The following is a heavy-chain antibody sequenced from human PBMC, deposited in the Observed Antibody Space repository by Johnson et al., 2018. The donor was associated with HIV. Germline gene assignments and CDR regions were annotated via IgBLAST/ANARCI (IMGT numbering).Heavy chain of an antibody. Sequence: QVHLVESGGGVVQPGRSLRLSCAASGFTFSSYAMHWVRQAPGKGLEWVAVISYDGSNKYYADSVKGRFTISRDNSKNTLYLQMNSLRAEDTAVYYCARAEQLAGGAFDIWGQWTMVTVSS. V-gene: IGHV3-30*04. CDR1: GFTFSSYA. D-gene: IGHD6-6*01. CDR3: ARAEQLAGGAFDI. J-gene: IGHJ3*02. CDR2: ISYDGSNK.